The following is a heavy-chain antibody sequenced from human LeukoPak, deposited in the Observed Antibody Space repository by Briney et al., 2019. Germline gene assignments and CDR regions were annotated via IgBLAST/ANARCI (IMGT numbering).Heavy chain of an antibody. CDR2: IYDSGST. CDR1: GGSISSYY. J-gene: IGHJ6*02. Sequence: SETLPLTCTVSGGSISSYYWSWIRQPPGKGLEWIGYIYDSGSTNYNPSLKSRVTISVDTSKNQFSLKLSSVTAADTAVYYCARVGGTNYYYYGMDVWGQGTTVTVSS. CDR3: ARVGGTNYYYYGMDV. V-gene: IGHV4-59*01. D-gene: IGHD2-2*01.